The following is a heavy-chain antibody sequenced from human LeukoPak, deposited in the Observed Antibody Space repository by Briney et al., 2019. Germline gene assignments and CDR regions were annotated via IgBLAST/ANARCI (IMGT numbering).Heavy chain of an antibody. CDR3: ARDPELNYYGSGSNYYYYYYMDV. D-gene: IGHD3-10*01. CDR2: INPNSGGT. Sequence: ASVKVSCKASGYTFTGYYMHWVRQAPGQGLEWMGWINPNSGGTNYAQKFQGRVTMTRDTSISTAYMELSRLRSDDTAVYYCARDPELNYYGSGSNYYYYYYMDVWGKGTTVTVSS. CDR1: GYTFTGYY. J-gene: IGHJ6*03. V-gene: IGHV1-2*02.